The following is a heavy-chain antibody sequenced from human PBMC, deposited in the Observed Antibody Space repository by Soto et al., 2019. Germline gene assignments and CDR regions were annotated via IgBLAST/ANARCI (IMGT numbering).Heavy chain of an antibody. CDR1: GGTFSSYT. CDR2: IIPILGIA. Sequence: QVQLVQSGAEVNKPGSSVKVSGKASGGTFSSYTISWVRQAPGQGLEWMGRIIPILGIANYAQKFQGRVTITADKSTSTAYMELSSLRSEDTAVYYCAREIAAAGGGDYWGQGTLVTVSS. V-gene: IGHV1-69*08. J-gene: IGHJ4*02. CDR3: AREIAAAGGGDY. D-gene: IGHD6-13*01.